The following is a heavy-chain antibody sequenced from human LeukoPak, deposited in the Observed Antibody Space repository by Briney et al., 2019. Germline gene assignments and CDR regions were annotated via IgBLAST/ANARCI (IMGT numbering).Heavy chain of an antibody. CDR1: GFTFSSYA. CDR2: ISGSGGST. D-gene: IGHD6-19*01. J-gene: IGHJ4*02. CDR3: AQDSNGWYNC. V-gene: IGHV3-23*01. Sequence: GGSLRLSCAASGFTFSSYAMSWVRQAPGKGPEWVSAISGSGGSTYYADSVKGRFTISRDNSKNTLYLQMNSLRAEDTAVYYCAQDSNGWYNCWGRGTLVTVSS.